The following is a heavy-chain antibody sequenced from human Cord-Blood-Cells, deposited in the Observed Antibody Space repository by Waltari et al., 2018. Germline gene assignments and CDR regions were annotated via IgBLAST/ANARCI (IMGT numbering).Heavy chain of an antibody. V-gene: IGHV3-33*01. D-gene: IGHD6-6*01. CDR1: GFTFSSYG. Sequence: QVQLVESGGGVVQPGRSLRLSCAASGFTFSSYGMHWVRQAPGKGVEWVAVIWYDGSNKYYADSVKGRFTISRDNSKNTLYLQMNSLRAEDTAVYYCARRGSSSYYFDYWGQGTLVTISS. CDR3: ARRGSSSYYFDY. J-gene: IGHJ4*02. CDR2: IWYDGSNK.